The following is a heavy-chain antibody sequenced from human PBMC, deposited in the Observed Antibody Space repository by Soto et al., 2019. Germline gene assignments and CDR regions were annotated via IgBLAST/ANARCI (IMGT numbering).Heavy chain of an antibody. J-gene: IGHJ4*02. CDR3: ARGYYHDRNDYYPLAY. CDR1: GYTFTSYV. Sequence: GASVKVSCKASGYTFTSYVIHWVRQAPGQRLEWMGWINAGNGNTKYSQKFQGRVTIARDTSASTAYMELSSLRSEDTAVYYCARGYYHDRNDYYPLAYWGQGALVTVSS. CDR2: INAGNGNT. V-gene: IGHV1-3*01. D-gene: IGHD3-22*01.